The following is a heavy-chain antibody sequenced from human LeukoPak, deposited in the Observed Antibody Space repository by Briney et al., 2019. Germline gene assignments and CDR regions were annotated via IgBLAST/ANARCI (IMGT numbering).Heavy chain of an antibody. CDR1: EFTFSNYG. V-gene: IGHV3-30*02. CDR3: AKLVTPSDDAFDI. D-gene: IGHD4-23*01. Sequence: GGSLRLSCAASEFTFSNYGMHWVRQAPGKGLEWVAFIRYVGGETYYADSVKGRFTISRDNAKNTLYLQMNSLRAEDTAVYYCAKLVTPSDDAFDIWGQGTMVTVSS. J-gene: IGHJ3*02. CDR2: IRYVGGET.